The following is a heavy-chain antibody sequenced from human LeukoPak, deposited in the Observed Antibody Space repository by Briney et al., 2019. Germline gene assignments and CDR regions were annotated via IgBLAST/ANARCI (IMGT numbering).Heavy chain of an antibody. J-gene: IGHJ4*02. CDR1: GFTFSSYA. Sequence: GGSLRLSCAASGFTFSSYAMHWVRQAPGKGLEWVAVISYDGSNKYYADSVKGRFTISRDNSKNTLYLQMNSLRAEDTAVYYCLLMVRGPNYWGQGTLVTVSS. CDR2: ISYDGSNK. CDR3: LLMVRGPNY. D-gene: IGHD3-10*01. V-gene: IGHV3-30-3*01.